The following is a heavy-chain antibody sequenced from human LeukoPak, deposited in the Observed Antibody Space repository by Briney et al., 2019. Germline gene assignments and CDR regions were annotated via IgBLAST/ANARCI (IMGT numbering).Heavy chain of an antibody. CDR3: ARTLRDGSSSPNYFDY. D-gene: IGHD5-24*01. CDR2: IYHSGST. Sequence: SETLSLTCAVSGYSISSGYYWGWIRQPPGKGLEWIGSIYHSGSTYYNPSLKSRVTISVDSSKNQFSLKLSSVTAADTAVYYCARTLRDGSSSPNYFDYWGQGTLVTVSS. CDR1: GYSISSGYY. J-gene: IGHJ4*02. V-gene: IGHV4-38-2*01.